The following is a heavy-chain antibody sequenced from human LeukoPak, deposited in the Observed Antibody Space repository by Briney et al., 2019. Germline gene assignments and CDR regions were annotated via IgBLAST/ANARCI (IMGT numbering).Heavy chain of an antibody. D-gene: IGHD5-18*01. Sequence: PGGSLRLSCAASGFNVGGNHMNWVRQAPGKGLEWVSIIYSGGTTYYADSVKGRFTISRDNSKNTLYLQMNSLRVEDTAVYYCARDSPLYLDTAMATFDYWGQGTLVTVSS. J-gene: IGHJ4*02. CDR2: IYSGGTT. V-gene: IGHV3-66*01. CDR3: ARDSPLYLDTAMATFDY. CDR1: GFNVGGNH.